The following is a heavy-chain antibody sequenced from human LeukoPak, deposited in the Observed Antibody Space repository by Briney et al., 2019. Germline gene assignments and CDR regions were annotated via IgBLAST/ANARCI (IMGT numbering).Heavy chain of an antibody. V-gene: IGHV1-2*02. CDR2: INPNSGNT. CDR3: ARDTAMVMDYYYYYYMDV. D-gene: IGHD5-18*01. Sequence: GASVKVSCKASGYTFTGYYMHWVRQAPGQGLEWMGWINPNSGNTGYAQKFQGRVTMTRDTSTSTVYMELSRLRSDDTAVYYCARDTAMVMDYYYYYYMDVWGKGTTVTVSS. J-gene: IGHJ6*03. CDR1: GYTFTGYY.